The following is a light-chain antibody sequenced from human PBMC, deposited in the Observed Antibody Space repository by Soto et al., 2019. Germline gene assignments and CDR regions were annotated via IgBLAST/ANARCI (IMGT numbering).Light chain of an antibody. CDR3: QQYNSYSTFGHAT. CDR2: SAS. V-gene: IGKV1-5*03. CDR1: QNIDNW. J-gene: IGKJ1*01. Sequence: DIQMTQSPSTLSASVGDRVTITCRASQNIDNWLAWYQQKPGKAPRLLIYSASDLKTGVPPRFSGTGSGTDFTLTIGSLQPDDFATYYCQQYNSYSTFGHATFGQGTKVDIK.